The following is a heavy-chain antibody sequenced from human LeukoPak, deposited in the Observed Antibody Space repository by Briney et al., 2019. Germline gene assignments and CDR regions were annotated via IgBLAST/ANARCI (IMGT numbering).Heavy chain of an antibody. D-gene: IGHD4/OR15-4a*01. V-gene: IGHV3-74*03. CDR1: GFTFSSYW. Sequence: GGSLRLSCVASGFTFSSYWIHWVRQPPGKGLLWVSRLSGDGSTTKYADSLKGRFTISRDNAKNTLYLQMNSLRAEDTAVYFCARVSTMVPNLLDNWGQGTLVTVSS. J-gene: IGHJ4*02. CDR3: ARVSTMVPNLLDN. CDR2: LSGDGSTT.